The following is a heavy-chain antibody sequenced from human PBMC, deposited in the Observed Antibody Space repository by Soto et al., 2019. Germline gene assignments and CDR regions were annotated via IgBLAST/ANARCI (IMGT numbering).Heavy chain of an antibody. V-gene: IGHV5-51*01. CDR1: GYSFTSYW. D-gene: IGHD3-22*01. J-gene: IGHJ4*02. CDR2: IYPGDSNT. CDR3: ARHDSTGYYYGYPDY. Sequence: PRESLKISCKVSGYSFTSYWIGWVRQMPGKGLEWLGIIYPGDSNTKYSPSFQGQVTISADKSISTAYLQWTRLQASDTAMYYCARHDSTGYYYGYPDYWGQGTLVTVS.